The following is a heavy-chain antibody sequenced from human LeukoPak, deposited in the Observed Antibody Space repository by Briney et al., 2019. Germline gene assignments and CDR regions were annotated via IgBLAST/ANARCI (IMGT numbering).Heavy chain of an antibody. Sequence: SETLSLTCAVYGGSFSGYDWSWLRQPPGKGLEWIGEINHSGSTNYNPSLKSRVTISIDTSKNQFSLKLSSVTAADTAVYYCARGVTLYYYFDLWGRGTLVTVSS. CDR2: INHSGST. V-gene: IGHV4-34*01. J-gene: IGHJ2*01. CDR1: GGSFSGYD. D-gene: IGHD4-23*01. CDR3: ARGVTLYYYFDL.